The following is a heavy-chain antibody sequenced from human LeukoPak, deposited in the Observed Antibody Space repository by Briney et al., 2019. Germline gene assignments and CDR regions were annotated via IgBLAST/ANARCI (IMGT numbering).Heavy chain of an antibody. Sequence: ASVTVSCNASGYTFTGYYMHWVRQAPGQGLEWMGWINPNSGGTNYAQKFQGRVTMTRDTSISTAYMELSRLRSDDTAVNYCATGRAAAGFDYWGQGTLVTVSS. CDR2: INPNSGGT. CDR3: ATGRAAAGFDY. CDR1: GYTFTGYY. D-gene: IGHD6-13*01. V-gene: IGHV1-2*02. J-gene: IGHJ4*02.